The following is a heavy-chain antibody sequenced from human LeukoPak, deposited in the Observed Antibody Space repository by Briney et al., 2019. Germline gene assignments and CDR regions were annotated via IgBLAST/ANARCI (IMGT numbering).Heavy chain of an antibody. CDR1: GGTFSSYA. V-gene: IGHV1-69*05. J-gene: IGHJ3*02. CDR2: IIPIFGTA. Sequence: SVKVSCKASGGTFSSYAISWVRQAPGQGLEWMRGIIPIFGTANYTQKFQGRVAITTDESTSTAYMELSSLRSEDTAVYYCARSKRDPYAYDIWGQGTMVTVSS. D-gene: IGHD4-11*01. CDR3: ARSKRDPYAYDI.